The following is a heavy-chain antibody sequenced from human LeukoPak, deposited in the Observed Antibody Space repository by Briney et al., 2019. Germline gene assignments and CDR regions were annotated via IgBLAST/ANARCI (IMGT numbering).Heavy chain of an antibody. CDR1: GFTFSSYA. V-gene: IGHV3-30-3*01. Sequence: GRSLRLSCAASGFTFSSYAMHWVRQAPGKGLEWVAVISYDGSNKYYADSVKGRFTISRDNSKNTLYLQMNSLRAEDTAVYYCAKDCKTYYYDSSGYPPDAFDIWGQGTMVTVSS. D-gene: IGHD3-22*01. CDR2: ISYDGSNK. CDR3: AKDCKTYYYDSSGYPPDAFDI. J-gene: IGHJ3*02.